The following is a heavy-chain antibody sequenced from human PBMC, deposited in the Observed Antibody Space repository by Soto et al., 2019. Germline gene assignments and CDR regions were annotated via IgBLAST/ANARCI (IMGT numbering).Heavy chain of an antibody. V-gene: IGHV3-33*08. CDR2: IWYDGSNK. CDR3: ARAGGSTDYYYGMDV. Sequence: GGSLRLSCAASRFTFSTYGMHWVRQAPGKGLEWVALIWYDGSNKYYADSVKGRFTISRHNSKNTLYLQMSSLRADDTAVYYCARAGGSTDYYYGMDVWGQGTTVTVSS. CDR1: RFTFSTYG. J-gene: IGHJ6*02.